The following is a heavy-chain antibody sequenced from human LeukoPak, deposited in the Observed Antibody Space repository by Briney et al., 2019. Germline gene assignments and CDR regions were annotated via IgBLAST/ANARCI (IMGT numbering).Heavy chain of an antibody. CDR3: ARVTTVTTWVFNDY. CDR1: GGSFSGYY. Sequence: SETLSLTCAVYGGSFSGYYWSWIRQSPGKGLEWIGEINHSGSTNYNPSLKSRVTISVDTSKNQFSLKLSSVTAADTAVYYCARVTTVTTWVFNDYWGQGTLVTVSS. CDR2: INHSGST. J-gene: IGHJ4*02. V-gene: IGHV4-34*01. D-gene: IGHD4-17*01.